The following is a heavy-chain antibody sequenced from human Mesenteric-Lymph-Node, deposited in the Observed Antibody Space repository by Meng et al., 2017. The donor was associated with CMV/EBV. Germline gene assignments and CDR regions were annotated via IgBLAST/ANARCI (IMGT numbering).Heavy chain of an antibody. D-gene: IGHD1-26*01. J-gene: IGHJ6*02. V-gene: IGHV3-9*01. CDR1: GFTFDDYA. Sequence: GGSLRLSCAASGFTFDDYAMHWVRQAPGKGLEWVSGISWNSGSIGYADSVKGRFTISRDNAKNSLYLQMNSLRAEDTALYYCAKDRDSGIYYYYGMDVWGQGTTVTVSS. CDR3: AKDRDSGIYYYYGMDV. CDR2: ISWNSGSI.